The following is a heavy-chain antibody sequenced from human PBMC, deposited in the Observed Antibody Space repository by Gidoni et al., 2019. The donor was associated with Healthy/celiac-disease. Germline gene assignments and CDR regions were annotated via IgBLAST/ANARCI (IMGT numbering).Heavy chain of an antibody. D-gene: IGHD3-22*01. CDR3: EKWHYYDSSGYAGDAFDI. Sequence: EVQLLESVGVLVQPGGSLRLSCSASGFTFISYAMSWVRQAPGKGLEWVSAISGSGGSTYYAESVKGRFNISRDKSKNTLYLQMNSLRAEDTAVYYCEKWHYYDSSGYAGDAFDIWGQGTMVTVSS. J-gene: IGHJ3*02. CDR1: GFTFISYA. CDR2: ISGSGGST. V-gene: IGHV3-23*01.